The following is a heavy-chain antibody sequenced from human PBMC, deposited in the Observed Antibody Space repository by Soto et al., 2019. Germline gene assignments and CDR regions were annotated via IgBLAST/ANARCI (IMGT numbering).Heavy chain of an antibody. CDR2: IYDSGST. D-gene: IGHD6-19*01. V-gene: IGHV4-39*01. J-gene: IGHJ4*02. CDR3: ASLPYSSDWFYYFDY. CDR1: GGPISSSTYY. Sequence: PSETLSLTFTVFGGPISSSTYYWGWIRQPPGKGLEWIGNIYDSGSTYYNPSLKSRVTMSVDTSKNQFSLKLSSVTAADTAVFYCASLPYSSDWFYYFDYWGQGTLVTVSS.